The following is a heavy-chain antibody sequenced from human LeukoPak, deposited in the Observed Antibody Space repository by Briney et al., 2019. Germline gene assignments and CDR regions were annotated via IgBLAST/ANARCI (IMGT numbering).Heavy chain of an antibody. CDR2: IYTGGNT. D-gene: IGHD3-22*01. CDR1: GFTVDSNY. CDR3: ARGDDSGYYDYFDY. J-gene: IGHJ4*02. V-gene: IGHV3-53*01. Sequence: GGSLRLSCAASGFTVDSNYLSRDRQAPGKGLEWVSTIYTGGNTYYAASVKGRFTISRDFSKNTVFLHMNSLRAEDTAMYYCARGDDSGYYDYFDYWGQGALVTVSS.